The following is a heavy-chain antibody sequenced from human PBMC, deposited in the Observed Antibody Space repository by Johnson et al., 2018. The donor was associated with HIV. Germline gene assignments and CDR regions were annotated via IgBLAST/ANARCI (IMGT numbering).Heavy chain of an antibody. D-gene: IGHD2-15*01. J-gene: IGHJ3*02. CDR3: ATKTAAPGGPRRGDPFDI. Sequence: VQLVESGGGVVRPGGSLRLSCAASGSTFDYDAMSWVRQAPGKGLEWVAGISWNADSIGYGDSLKGRFTISRDNAKRSLYLQMNSLRAEDTAIYYCATKTAAPGGPRRGDPFDIWGQGTMVTVSS. V-gene: IGHV3-20*04. CDR1: GSTFDYDA. CDR2: ISWNADSI.